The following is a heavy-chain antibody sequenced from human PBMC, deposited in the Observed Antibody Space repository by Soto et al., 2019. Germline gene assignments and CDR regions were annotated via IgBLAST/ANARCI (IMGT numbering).Heavy chain of an antibody. CDR3: AKGVRTAMVKGATYYYYGMDV. V-gene: IGHV3-23*01. Sequence: EVQLLESGGGLVQPGGSLRLSCAASGFTFSSYAMSWVRQAPGKGLEWVSAISGSGGSTYYADSVKGRFTISRDNSKNTLYLQMNSLRAEDTAVYYCAKGVRTAMVKGATYYYYGMDVWGQGTTVTVSS. D-gene: IGHD5-18*01. J-gene: IGHJ6*02. CDR2: ISGSGGST. CDR1: GFTFSSYA.